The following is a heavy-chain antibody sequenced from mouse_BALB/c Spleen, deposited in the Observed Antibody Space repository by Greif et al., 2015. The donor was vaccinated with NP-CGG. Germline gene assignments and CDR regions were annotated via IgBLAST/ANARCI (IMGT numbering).Heavy chain of an antibody. CDR1: GFTFSNYW. V-gene: IGHV6-6*02. CDR2: IRLKSNNYAT. D-gene: IGHD2-4*01. CDR3: TRRDYGAMDY. J-gene: IGHJ4*01. Sequence: EVKLVESGGGLVQPGGSMKLSCVASGFTFSNYWMNWVRQSPEKGLEWVAEIRLKSNNYATHYAESVEGRFTISRDDSKSSVYLQMNNLRAEDTGIYYCTRRDYGAMDYWGQGTSVTVSS.